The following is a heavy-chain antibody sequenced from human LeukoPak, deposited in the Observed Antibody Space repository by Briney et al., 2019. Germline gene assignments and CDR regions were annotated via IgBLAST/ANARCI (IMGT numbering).Heavy chain of an antibody. Sequence: SWVRQAPGKGLEWIGYIYYSGSTYYNPSLKSRVTISVDTSKNQFSLKLSSVTAADTAVYYCARSWSGYPDYYFDYWGQGTLVTVSS. D-gene: IGHD3-3*01. CDR3: ARSWSGYPDYYFDY. V-gene: IGHV4-31*02. CDR2: IYYSGST. J-gene: IGHJ4*02.